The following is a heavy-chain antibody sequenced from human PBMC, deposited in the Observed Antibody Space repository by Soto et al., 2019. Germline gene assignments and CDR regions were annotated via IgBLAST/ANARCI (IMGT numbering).Heavy chain of an antibody. D-gene: IGHD1-26*01. CDR2: ISLEGSNK. Sequence: QVQLVESGGGVVQPGTSLRLSCEASGFNFSHHAMHWVRQAPGKGLEWLAIISLEGSNKYSAKPVKDRFTISRDNSKSTLYLQMNSLRPEDTAVYYCAKDGATPVGARFLDSWGQGTPVTVSS. V-gene: IGHV3-30*18. CDR1: GFNFSHHA. J-gene: IGHJ4*02. CDR3: AKDGATPVGARFLDS.